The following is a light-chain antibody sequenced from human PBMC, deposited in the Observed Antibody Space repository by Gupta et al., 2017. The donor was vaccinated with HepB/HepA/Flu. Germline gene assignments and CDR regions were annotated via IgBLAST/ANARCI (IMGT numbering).Light chain of an antibody. CDR1: ILPRKY. V-gene: IGLV3-10*01. CDR3: YSTDNTGHPL. CDR2: EDR. Sequence: YELTQPPSVSVSPGQTATMTCSGDILPRKYAYWYHQRPGQAPLLVIYEDRKRPAGIPERFSASSSGTVATLTISGAQVEDEGDYYCYSTDNTGHPLFGGGTKLSVL. J-gene: IGLJ2*01.